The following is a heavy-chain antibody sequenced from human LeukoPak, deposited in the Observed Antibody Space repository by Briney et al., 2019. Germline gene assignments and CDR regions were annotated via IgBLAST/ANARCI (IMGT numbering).Heavy chain of an antibody. D-gene: IGHD4-17*01. CDR1: GYTFSSYA. J-gene: IGHJ4*02. CDR2: ISYDGSNK. V-gene: IGHV3-30-3*01. Sequence: PGGSLRLSCAASGYTFSSYAMHWVSQAPGKGLEWVAVISYDGSNKYYADSVKGRFTISRDNSKNTLYLQMNSLRAEDTAVYYCARAQKDGDPPDYWGQGTLVTVSS. CDR3: ARAQKDGDPPDY.